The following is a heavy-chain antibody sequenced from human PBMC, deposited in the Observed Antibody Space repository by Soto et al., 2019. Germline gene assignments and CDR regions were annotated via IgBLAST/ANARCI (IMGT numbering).Heavy chain of an antibody. CDR1: GGSMSEYF. J-gene: IGHJ4*02. Sequence: SETLSLTCIVSGGSMSEYFWSWVRQSPGKGLEWIGYIYYLGSTDYNPSLKSRVTIPVDTSKRQFSLRLTSVTAADTAVYYCARDGYDGSGSPYPAYWGPGTQVTVSS. CDR2: IYYLGST. V-gene: IGHV4-59*01. D-gene: IGHD3-10*01. CDR3: ARDGYDGSGSPYPAY.